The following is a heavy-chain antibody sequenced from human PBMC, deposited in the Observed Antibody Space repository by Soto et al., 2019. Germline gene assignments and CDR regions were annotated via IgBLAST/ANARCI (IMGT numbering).Heavy chain of an antibody. CDR3: TRGVRQWAPDP. CDR2: ITWTNGEI. CDR1: GFFPNSYA. J-gene: IGHJ5*02. Sequence: EVQLVESGGGLAQVGTSLRLSCVGSGFFPNSYAMHWVRQAPGKGLEWVSGITWTNGEIGYADSVKGRFTLSRDKAKNSLVLKMDSLRPDDTALYYWTRGVRQWAPDPLGQGTLVTVSS. D-gene: IGHD1-1*01. V-gene: IGHV3-9*02.